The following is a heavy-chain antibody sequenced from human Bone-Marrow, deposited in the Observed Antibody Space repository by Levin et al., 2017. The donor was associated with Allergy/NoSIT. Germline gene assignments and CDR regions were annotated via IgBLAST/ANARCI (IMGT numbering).Heavy chain of an antibody. CDR3: ARSPCSGGSCYYPFDP. Sequence: ASVKVSCKTSGYSFTSYDINWVRQATGQGLEWMGWMNPNSGNTVYPQKFQGRVTMTRNISVSTAYMELSSLRSEDTAVYYCARSPCSGGSCYYPFDPWGQGSLVTVSS. CDR2: MNPNSGNT. V-gene: IGHV1-8*01. CDR1: GYSFTSYD. J-gene: IGHJ5*02. D-gene: IGHD2-15*01.